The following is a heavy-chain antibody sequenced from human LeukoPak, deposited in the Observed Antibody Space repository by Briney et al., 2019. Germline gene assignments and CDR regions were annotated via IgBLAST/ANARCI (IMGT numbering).Heavy chain of an antibody. D-gene: IGHD3-3*01. CDR2: ISYDGSNK. J-gene: IGHJ5*02. CDR3: ARSAERFLEWLPTYNWFDP. V-gene: IGHV3-30*03. Sequence: GRSLRLSCAASGFTFSSYGMHWVRQAPGKGLEWVAVISYDGSNKYYADSVKGRFTISRDNAKNSLYLQMNSLRAEDTAVYYCARSAERFLEWLPTYNWFDPWGQGTLVTVSS. CDR1: GFTFSSYG.